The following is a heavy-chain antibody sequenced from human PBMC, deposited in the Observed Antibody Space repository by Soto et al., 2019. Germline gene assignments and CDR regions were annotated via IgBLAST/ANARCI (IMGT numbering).Heavy chain of an antibody. J-gene: IGHJ5*02. V-gene: IGHV4-39*07. CDR2: INHSGST. CDR3: ARRGAHIVLMVYALRQGWFDP. Sequence: SEALSLTCTGSGGSISSSSYYWCWIRQPPGKGVEGIVEINHSGSTNYNPSLKSRVTISVDTSKNQFSLKLSSVTAADTAVYYCARRGAHIVLMVYALRQGWFDPWGQGTLVTVSS. CDR1: GGSISSSSYY. D-gene: IGHD2-8*01.